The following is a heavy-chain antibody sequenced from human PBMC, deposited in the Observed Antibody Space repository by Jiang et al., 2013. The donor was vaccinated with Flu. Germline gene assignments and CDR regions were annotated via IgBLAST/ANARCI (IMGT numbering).Heavy chain of an antibody. CDR1: GGSISSSSYY. CDR3: ARHVDTAVGY. J-gene: IGHJ4*02. Sequence: PGLVKPSETLSLTCTVSGGSISSSSYYWGWIRRPPGKGLEWIGSIYYSGSTYYNPSLKSRVTISVDTSKNQFSLKLSSVTAADTAVYYCARHVDTAVGYWGQGTLVTVSS. CDR2: IYYSGST. D-gene: IGHD5-18*01. V-gene: IGHV4-39*01.